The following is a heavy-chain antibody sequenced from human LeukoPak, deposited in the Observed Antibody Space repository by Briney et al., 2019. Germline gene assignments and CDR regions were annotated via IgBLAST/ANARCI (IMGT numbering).Heavy chain of an antibody. D-gene: IGHD6-19*01. CDR2: IRYDGNNK. CDR1: GFSFSSYD. CDR3: SIFAVASDFDY. J-gene: IGHJ4*02. V-gene: IGHV3-30*02. Sequence: PGGSLRLSCAASGFSFSSYDMHWVRQAPGKGLEWVAIIRYDGNNKYYVDSVKGRFTISRDNSKNTLYLQMNNLRVEDTAVYSCSIFAVASDFDYWGQGTLVTVSS.